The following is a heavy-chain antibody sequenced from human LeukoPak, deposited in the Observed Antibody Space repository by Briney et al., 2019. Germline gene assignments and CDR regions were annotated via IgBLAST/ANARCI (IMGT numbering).Heavy chain of an antibody. Sequence: GGSLRLSCVASGFTFSNHAMSWVRQAPGKGLKWVSTISGSGGSTYYADSVKGRFTISRDNSKNTLYLEMNSLRAEDTAVYYCAKARFVGGYQAFDYWGQGTLVTVSS. V-gene: IGHV3-23*01. D-gene: IGHD1-26*01. CDR1: GFTFSNHA. CDR3: AKARFVGGYQAFDY. J-gene: IGHJ4*02. CDR2: ISGSGGST.